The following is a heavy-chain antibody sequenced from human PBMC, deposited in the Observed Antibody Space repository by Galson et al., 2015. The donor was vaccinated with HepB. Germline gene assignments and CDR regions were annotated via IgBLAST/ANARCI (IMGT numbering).Heavy chain of an antibody. CDR2: ISGGGGETT. CDR3: AKDLNYDFLTGPYDR. Sequence: LRLSCAASEFPFSSYGMAWVRLAPGKGLEWVSAISGGGGETTSYADSVKGRFTISRDNSKSKVYLQMTSLRAEDTAVYYCAKDLNYDFLTGPYDRWGQGTLVTVSS. D-gene: IGHD3-9*01. J-gene: IGHJ5*02. CDR1: EFPFSSYG. V-gene: IGHV3-23*01.